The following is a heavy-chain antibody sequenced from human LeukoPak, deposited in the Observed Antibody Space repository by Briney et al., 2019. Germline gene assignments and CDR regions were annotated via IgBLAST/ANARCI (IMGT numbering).Heavy chain of an antibody. V-gene: IGHV4-38-2*02. CDR1: GYSISSGNY. CDR3: ASGIVAGPTLVAEYFQH. D-gene: IGHD6-19*01. CDR2: IYTSGST. Sequence: PSETLSLTCTVSGYSISSGNYWGWIRQPPGKGLEWIGRIYTSGSTNYNPSLKSRVTMSVDTSKNQFSLKLSSVTAADTAVYYCASGIVAGPTLVAEYFQHWGQGTLVTVSS. J-gene: IGHJ1*01.